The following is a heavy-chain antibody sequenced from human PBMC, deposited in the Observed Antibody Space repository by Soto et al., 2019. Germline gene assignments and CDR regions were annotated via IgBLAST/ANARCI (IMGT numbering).Heavy chain of an antibody. J-gene: IGHJ6*02. V-gene: IGHV4-4*02. CDR1: GGSISSSNW. CDR2: IYHSGST. CDR3: ARAGRGYCSGGSCYSGLHGMDV. D-gene: IGHD2-15*01. Sequence: QVQLQESGPGLVKPSGTLSLTCAVSGGSISSSNWWSWVRQPPGKGLEWIGEIYHSGSTNYNPSLKSRVTISVDKYKNQFSLKLSSVTAADTAVYYCARAGRGYCSGGSCYSGLHGMDVWGHGTTVTVSS.